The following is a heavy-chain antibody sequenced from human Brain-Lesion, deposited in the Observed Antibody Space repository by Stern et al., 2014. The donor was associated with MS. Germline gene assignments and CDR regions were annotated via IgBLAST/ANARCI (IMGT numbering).Heavy chain of an antibody. CDR1: GFSLSNAAMG. J-gene: IGHJ4*02. Sequence: QVTLKESGPVLVQPTETLTLTCSVSGFSLSNAAMGVSWIRQPPGKALEALAHIFSPAETHNSSFLKSSLTISKATSTSQVVLTMTNMDPVDTATYYCARMREYCSGGICFAGYYDSWGQGTLVTVSS. D-gene: IGHD2-15*01. V-gene: IGHV2-26*01. CDR3: ARMREYCSGGICFAGYYDS. CDR2: IFSPAET.